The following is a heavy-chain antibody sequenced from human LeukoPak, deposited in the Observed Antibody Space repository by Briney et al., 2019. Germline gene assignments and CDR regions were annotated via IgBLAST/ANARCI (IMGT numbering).Heavy chain of an antibody. CDR3: ARSELLWFGGVNSGFDY. J-gene: IGHJ4*02. CDR1: GGSISSGGYY. D-gene: IGHD3-10*01. Sequence: PSQTLSLTCTVSGGSISSGGYYWSWIRQHPGKGLEWIGYIYYSGSTYYNPSLKSRVTISVDTSKNQFSLKLSSVTAADTAVYYCARSELLWFGGVNSGFDYWGQGTLVTASS. V-gene: IGHV4-31*03. CDR2: IYYSGST.